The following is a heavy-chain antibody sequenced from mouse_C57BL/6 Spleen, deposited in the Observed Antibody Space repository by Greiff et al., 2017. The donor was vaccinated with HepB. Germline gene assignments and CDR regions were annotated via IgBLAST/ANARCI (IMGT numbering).Heavy chain of an antibody. V-gene: IGHV1-80*01. D-gene: IGHD1-1*01. Sequence: VKLMESGAELVKPGASVKISCKASGYAFSSYWMNWVKQRPGKGLEWIGQIYPGDGDTNYNGKFKGKATLTADKSSSTAYMQLSSLTSEDSAVYFCARSPFYYGSREGYFDVWGTGTTVTVSS. CDR3: ARSPFYYGSREGYFDV. CDR2: IYPGDGDT. J-gene: IGHJ1*03. CDR1: GYAFSSYW.